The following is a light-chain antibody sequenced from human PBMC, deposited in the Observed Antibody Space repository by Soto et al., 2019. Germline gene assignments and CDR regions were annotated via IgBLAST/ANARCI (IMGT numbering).Light chain of an antibody. CDR1: SSDIGGYKY. CDR3: TSYSRYRVVV. CDR2: EVS. V-gene: IGLV2-14*01. Sequence: SALTQPASVSGSLGQSITISCTGTSSDIGGYKYVSWYQQHPGKAPKLIIFEVSNRPSGVSDRFSGSNSGNTASLTISGLQAEDEADYYCTSYSRYRVVVFAGRTKVTVL. J-gene: IGLJ2*01.